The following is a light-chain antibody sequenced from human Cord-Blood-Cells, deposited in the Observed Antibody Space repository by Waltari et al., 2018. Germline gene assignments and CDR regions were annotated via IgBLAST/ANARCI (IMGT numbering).Light chain of an antibody. CDR3: QKYYSTPWT. CDR2: WAS. J-gene: IGKJ1*01. V-gene: IGKV4-1*01. Sequence: DILLTKYREDLAVSLGGRAIIYCMSRRSVLYSSNNKNYLAWYQQKPGQPPKLLIYWASTRESCGPDRFNGSGSGTDFTLTISSRQAEDVAVYYCQKYYSTPWTFGQGTKVENK. CDR1: RSVLYSSNNKNY.